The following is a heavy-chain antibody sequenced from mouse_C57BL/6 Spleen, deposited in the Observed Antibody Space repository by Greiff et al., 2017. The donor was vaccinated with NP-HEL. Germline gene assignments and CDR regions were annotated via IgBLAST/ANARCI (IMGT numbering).Heavy chain of an antibody. D-gene: IGHD2-4*01. Sequence: QVQLQQPGAELVRPGSSVKLSCKASGYTFTSYWMHWVKQRPIQGLEWIGNIDPSDSETHYNQKFKDKATLTVDKSSSTAYMQLSSLTSEDSAVYYCARAGLRGYYARDYWGQGTSVTVSS. V-gene: IGHV1-52*01. CDR3: ARAGLRGYYARDY. CDR2: IDPSDSET. CDR1: GYTFTSYW. J-gene: IGHJ4*01.